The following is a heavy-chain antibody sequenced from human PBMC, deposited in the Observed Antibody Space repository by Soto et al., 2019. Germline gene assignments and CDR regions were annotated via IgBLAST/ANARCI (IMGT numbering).Heavy chain of an antibody. CDR1: GFTFSNAW. D-gene: IGHD3-22*01. J-gene: IGHJ4*02. CDR2: IKSKTDGGTT. V-gene: IGHV3-15*07. Sequence: EVQLVESGGGLVKPGGSLRLSCAASGFTFSNAWMNWVRQAPGKGLEWVGRIKSKTDGGTTDYAAPVKGRFTISRDDSKNTIYLQMNSLKTEYIAVYYCTTIPTYYYDTYRFDYWGQGTMVTVSS. CDR3: TTIPTYYYDTYRFDY.